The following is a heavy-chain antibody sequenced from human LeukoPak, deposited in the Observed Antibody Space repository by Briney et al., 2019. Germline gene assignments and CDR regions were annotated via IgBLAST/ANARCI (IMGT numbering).Heavy chain of an antibody. V-gene: IGHV1-2*06. CDR3: AREHYDSSGYYGY. J-gene: IGHJ4*02. CDR2: INPYSGDT. D-gene: IGHD3-22*01. CDR1: GYTFTGYH. Sequence: ASVKVSCKASGYTFTGYHIHWVRQAPGQGLEWMGRINPYSGDTNFAQKFQGRVTMTRDTSTSTVYMELSSLRSEDTAVYYCAREHYDSSGYYGYWGQGTLVTVSS.